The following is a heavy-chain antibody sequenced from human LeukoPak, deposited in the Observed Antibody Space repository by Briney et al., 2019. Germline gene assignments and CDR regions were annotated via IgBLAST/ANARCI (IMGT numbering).Heavy chain of an antibody. Sequence: ASVKVSRKASGYTFTGYYMHWVRQAPGQGLERMGWINPNSGGTNYAQKFQGWVTMTRDTSISTAYMELSRLRSDDTAVYYCVRGVLPASMRGVGDAFDIWGQGTMVTVSS. CDR1: GYTFTGYY. CDR3: VRGVLPASMRGVGDAFDI. D-gene: IGHD2-2*01. CDR2: INPNSGGT. V-gene: IGHV1-2*04. J-gene: IGHJ3*02.